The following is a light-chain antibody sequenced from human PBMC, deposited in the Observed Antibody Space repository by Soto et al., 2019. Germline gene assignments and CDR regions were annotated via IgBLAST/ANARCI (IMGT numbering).Light chain of an antibody. Sequence: QSVLTQPPSTSGTPGQRVTISCSGSSSNIGSNLVYWYQLVPGTAPKLLIYNNNQRPSGVPDRFSGSKSGTSASLAISGLRSEDEANYYCAAWDDSLSGYVFGTGTKLTVL. CDR3: AAWDDSLSGYV. CDR2: NNN. V-gene: IGLV1-47*02. CDR1: SSNIGSNL. J-gene: IGLJ1*01.